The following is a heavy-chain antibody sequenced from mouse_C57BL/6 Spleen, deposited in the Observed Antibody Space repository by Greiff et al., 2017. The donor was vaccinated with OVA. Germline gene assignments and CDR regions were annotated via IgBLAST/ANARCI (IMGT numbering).Heavy chain of an antibody. D-gene: IGHD2-3*01. CDR3: ARHEKGFYDGYYPFAY. CDR2: FYPGSGSI. Sequence: QVQLQQPGAELVKPGASVKLSCKASGYTFTEYTIHWVKQRSGQGLEWIGWFYPGSGSIKYNEKFKDKATLTADKSSSTVYMELSRLTAEDSTVYFCARHEKGFYDGYYPFAYWGQGTLVTVSA. V-gene: IGHV1-62-2*01. CDR1: GYTFTEYT. J-gene: IGHJ3*01.